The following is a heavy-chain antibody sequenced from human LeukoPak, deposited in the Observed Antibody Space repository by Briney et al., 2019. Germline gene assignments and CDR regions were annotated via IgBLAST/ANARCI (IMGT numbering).Heavy chain of an antibody. D-gene: IGHD5-12*01. CDR3: ATREGQVAPVAY. CDR2: INHSGST. V-gene: IGHV4-34*01. Sequence: SETLSLTCAVYGGSFSGYYWSWIRQPPGKGLEWIGEINHSGSTNYNPSLKSRVTISVDTSKNQFSLKLSSVTAADTAVYYCATREGQVAPVAYWGQGTLVTVSS. J-gene: IGHJ4*02. CDR1: GGSFSGYY.